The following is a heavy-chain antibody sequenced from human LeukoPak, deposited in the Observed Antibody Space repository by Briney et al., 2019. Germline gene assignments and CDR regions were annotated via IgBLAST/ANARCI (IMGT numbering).Heavy chain of an antibody. J-gene: IGHJ4*02. D-gene: IGHD2-15*01. Sequence: SETLSLICAVYGGSFSGYYWSWIRQPPGKGLEWIGEINHSGSTNYNPSLKSRVTISVDTSKNQFSLKLSSVTAADTAVYYCARKTGYCSGGSCYNRLDYWGQGTLVTVSS. V-gene: IGHV4-34*01. CDR2: INHSGST. CDR1: GGSFSGYY. CDR3: ARKTGYCSGGSCYNRLDY.